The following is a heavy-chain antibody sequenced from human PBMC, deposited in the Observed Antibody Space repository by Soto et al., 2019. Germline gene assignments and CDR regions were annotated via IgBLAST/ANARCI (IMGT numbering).Heavy chain of an antibody. CDR3: AREPLIAAAGFYYYGMDV. J-gene: IGHJ6*02. V-gene: IGHV1-46*01. CDR1: GYTFTSYY. Sequence: VKVSCKASGYTFTSYYMHWVRQAPGQGLEWMGIINPSGGSTSYAQKFQGRVTMTRDTSTSTVYMELSSLRSEDTAVYYCAREPLIAAAGFYYYGMDVWGQGTTVTVSS. D-gene: IGHD6-13*01. CDR2: INPSGGST.